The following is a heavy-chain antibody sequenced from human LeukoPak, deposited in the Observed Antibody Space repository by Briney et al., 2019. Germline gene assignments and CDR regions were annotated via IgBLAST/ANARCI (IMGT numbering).Heavy chain of an antibody. D-gene: IGHD6-19*01. CDR1: GFTFSNYW. J-gene: IGHJ5*02. V-gene: IGHV3-7*01. Sequence: GGSLRLSCAASGFTFSNYWMSWVRQAPGKGLEWVANIKKDGSEKKYVDSVKGRFTISRDNAENSLHLQMNSLRAEDTAVYYCVREGGSGWYSGWFDPWGQGTLVTVSS. CDR3: VREGGSGWYSGWFDP. CDR2: IKKDGSEK.